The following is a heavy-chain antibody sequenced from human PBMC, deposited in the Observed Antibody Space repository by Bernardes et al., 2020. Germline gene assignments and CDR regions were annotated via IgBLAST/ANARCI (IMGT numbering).Heavy chain of an antibody. CDR1: GGSISSYY. Sequence: SETLSLTCTVSGGSISSYYWSWIRQPPGKGLEWIGYIYYSGSTNYNPSLKNRVTISVDTSKNQVSLKLSSVTAADTAVYYCARERASGATQGGVDPWGQGTLVTVSS. V-gene: IGHV4-59*01. D-gene: IGHD1-26*01. CDR3: ARERASGATQGGVDP. CDR2: IYYSGST. J-gene: IGHJ5*02.